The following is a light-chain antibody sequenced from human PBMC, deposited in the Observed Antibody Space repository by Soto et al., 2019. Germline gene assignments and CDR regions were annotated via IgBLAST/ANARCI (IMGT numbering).Light chain of an antibody. CDR3: YSYAGSSTFVV. CDR2: EVS. J-gene: IGLJ2*01. Sequence: QSVLTQPPSVSGSPGQSVTISCTGTSSDVGSYNRVSWYQQPPGTAPKVMIYEVSNRPSGVPDRFSGSKSGNTASLTISGLQPEDEADYYCYSYAGSSTFVVFGGGTKVTVL. CDR1: SSDVGSYNR. V-gene: IGLV2-18*02.